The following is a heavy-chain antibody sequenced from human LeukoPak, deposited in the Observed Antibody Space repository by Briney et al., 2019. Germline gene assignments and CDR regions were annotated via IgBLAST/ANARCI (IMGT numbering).Heavy chain of an antibody. V-gene: IGHV4-59*12. D-gene: IGHD3-9*01. Sequence: SETLSLTCTVSGGSISSYSWSWIRQPPGKGLEWIGYISYSGSTSYNPSLKSRVTISVDTYKNQFSLKLSSVTAADTAVYYCARGLRYYDILTGYYTYYFDYWGQGTLVTVSS. J-gene: IGHJ4*02. CDR1: GGSISSYS. CDR2: ISYSGST. CDR3: ARGLRYYDILTGYYTYYFDY.